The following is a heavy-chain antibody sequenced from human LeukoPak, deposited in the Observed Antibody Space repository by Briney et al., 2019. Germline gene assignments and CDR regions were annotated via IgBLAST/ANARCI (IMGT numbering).Heavy chain of an antibody. Sequence: SETLSLTCTVSGGSISSGSYYWSWIRQPAGKGLEWIGRIYTSGSTNYNPSLKSRVTISVDTSKNQFSLKLSSVTAADTAVYYCARGTSEVGGYYYYYMDVWGKGTTVTVSS. CDR1: GGSISSGSYY. D-gene: IGHD1-14*01. V-gene: IGHV4-61*02. J-gene: IGHJ6*03. CDR3: ARGTSEVGGYYYYYMDV. CDR2: IYTSGST.